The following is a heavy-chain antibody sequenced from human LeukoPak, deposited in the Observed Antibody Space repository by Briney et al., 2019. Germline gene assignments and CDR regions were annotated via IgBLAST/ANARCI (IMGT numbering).Heavy chain of an antibody. Sequence: ASVKVSCKASGHTFTAYYMHWMRQVPGQGLEWMGWINTNSGGTNYAEKFQGRVTMTRDTSISTAYMELSRLRSDDTAIYYCTRDPRTTKNAFDIWGQGTMVTVSS. CDR3: TRDPRTTKNAFDI. CDR1: GHTFTAYY. V-gene: IGHV1-2*02. D-gene: IGHD4-11*01. J-gene: IGHJ3*02. CDR2: INTNSGGT.